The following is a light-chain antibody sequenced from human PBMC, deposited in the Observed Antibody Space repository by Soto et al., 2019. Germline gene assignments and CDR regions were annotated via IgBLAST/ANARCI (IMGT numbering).Light chain of an antibody. Sequence: QSVLTQPPSVSAAPGQKVSISCSGRNSNIGNNYVSWYQQLPGTAPKLLIYDDNKRPSGIPDRFSGSKSGTSATLGITGFQTGDEADYYCGSWDSSLSAYVFGTGTKLTVL. CDR2: DDN. CDR1: NSNIGNNY. J-gene: IGLJ1*01. V-gene: IGLV1-51*01. CDR3: GSWDSSLSAYV.